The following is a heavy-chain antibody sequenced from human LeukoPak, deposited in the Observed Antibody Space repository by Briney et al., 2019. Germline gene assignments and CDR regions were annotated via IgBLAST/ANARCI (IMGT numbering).Heavy chain of an antibody. V-gene: IGHV3-30*03. CDR2: ISYDGSNK. CDR1: GFTFSSYG. D-gene: IGHD6-19*01. CDR3: ARDREQSYYFDF. Sequence: GGSLRLSCAASGFTFSSYGMHWVRQAPGKGLEWVAVISYDGSNKYYADSVKGRFTISRDNAKNSLFLQMNSLRDEDTAVYYCARDREQSYYFDFWGQGSLVTVSS. J-gene: IGHJ4*02.